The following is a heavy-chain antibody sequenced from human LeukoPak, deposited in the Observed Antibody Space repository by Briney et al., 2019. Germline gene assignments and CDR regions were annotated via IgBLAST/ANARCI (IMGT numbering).Heavy chain of an antibody. CDR1: GGTFSSYA. Sequence: SVKVSCKASGGTFSSYAISWVRQAPGQGLEWMGRIIPTLGIANYAQKFQGRVTITADKSTSTAYMELSSLRSEDTAVYYCARARSGYEEFDYWGQGTLVTVSS. V-gene: IGHV1-69*04. CDR3: ARARSGYEEFDY. J-gene: IGHJ4*02. CDR2: IIPTLGIA. D-gene: IGHD5-12*01.